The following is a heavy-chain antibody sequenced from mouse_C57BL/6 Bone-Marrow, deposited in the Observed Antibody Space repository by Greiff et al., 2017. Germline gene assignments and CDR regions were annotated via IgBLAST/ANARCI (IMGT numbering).Heavy chain of an antibody. Sequence: QVQLQQPGAELVKPGASVKMSCKASGYTFTSYWITWVKQRPGQGLEWIGDIYPGSGSTNYNEKFKSKATLTVDTSSSTAYMQLSSLTSEDSAVYYCARRGHGLREGFAYWGQGTLVTVSA. D-gene: IGHD3-1*01. J-gene: IGHJ3*01. CDR3: ARRGHGLREGFAY. CDR1: GYTFTSYW. CDR2: IYPGSGST. V-gene: IGHV1-55*01.